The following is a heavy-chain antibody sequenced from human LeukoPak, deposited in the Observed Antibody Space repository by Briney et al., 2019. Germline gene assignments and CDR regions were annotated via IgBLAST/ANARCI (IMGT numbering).Heavy chain of an antibody. CDR1: GYTFTGYY. J-gene: IGHJ6*02. D-gene: IGHD5-18*01. CDR3: ARASYGYYYYGMDV. Sequence: ASVKVSCKASGYTFTGYYMHWVRQAPGQGLEWMGRISPNSGGTNYAQKFQGRVTMTRDTSISTAYMELSRLRSDDTAVYYCARASYGYYYYGMDVWGQGTTVTVSS. V-gene: IGHV1-2*06. CDR2: ISPNSGGT.